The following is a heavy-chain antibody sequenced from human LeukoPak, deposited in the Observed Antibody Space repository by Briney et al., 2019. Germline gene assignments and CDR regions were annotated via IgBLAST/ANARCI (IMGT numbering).Heavy chain of an antibody. Sequence: ASVKVSCKASGYTFTSYYMHWERQAPGQGLEWMGIINSSGGSTSYAQKFQGRVTMTRETSTSTVYMEVSSLRSEDTAVYYCARGRPAIAAAGTWRYFDYWGQGTLVTVSP. D-gene: IGHD6-13*01. CDR1: GYTFTSYY. V-gene: IGHV1-46*01. CDR2: INSSGGST. CDR3: ARGRPAIAAAGTWRYFDY. J-gene: IGHJ4*02.